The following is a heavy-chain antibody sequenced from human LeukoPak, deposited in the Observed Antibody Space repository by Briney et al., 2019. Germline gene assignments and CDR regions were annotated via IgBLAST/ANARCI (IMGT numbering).Heavy chain of an antibody. V-gene: IGHV4-34*01. CDR2: INHSGST. CDR1: GGSFSGYY. Sequence: SETLSLTCAVYGGSFSGYYWSWIRQPPGKGLEWIGEINHSGSTNYNPSLKSRVTISVDTSKNQFSLKLSSVTAADTAVYYCATLGSYYDSSGHPPWRARWGMDVWGQGTTVTVSS. CDR3: ATLGSYYDSSGHPPWRARWGMDV. D-gene: IGHD3-22*01. J-gene: IGHJ6*02.